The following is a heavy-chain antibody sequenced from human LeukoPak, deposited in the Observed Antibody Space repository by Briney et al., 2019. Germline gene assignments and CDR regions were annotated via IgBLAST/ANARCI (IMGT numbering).Heavy chain of an antibody. D-gene: IGHD3-10*01. Sequence: SETLSLTCTVSGGSISSYYWSWIRQPAGRGLEWIGRIYTSGSTYYNPSLKSRVTMSVDTSKNQFSLRLSSVTAADTAVYYCARGGYGSGTYYNWWFDPWGQGTLVTVSS. CDR3: ARGGYGSGTYYNWWFDP. CDR2: IYTSGST. J-gene: IGHJ5*02. CDR1: GGSISSYY. V-gene: IGHV4-4*07.